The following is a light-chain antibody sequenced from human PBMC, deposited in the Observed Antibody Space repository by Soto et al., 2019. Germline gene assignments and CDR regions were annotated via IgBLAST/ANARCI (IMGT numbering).Light chain of an antibody. Sequence: EIVMTQSPATLSVSPGARATLSCRASQSVSTNLAWYQQKPGQAPRLLIYGASTRATGIPARFSDSGSETEFTLTISSLEPEDFAVYYCQQHADWPLTFGGGTKVDIK. CDR2: GAS. CDR1: QSVSTN. CDR3: QQHADWPLT. J-gene: IGKJ4*01. V-gene: IGKV3-15*01.